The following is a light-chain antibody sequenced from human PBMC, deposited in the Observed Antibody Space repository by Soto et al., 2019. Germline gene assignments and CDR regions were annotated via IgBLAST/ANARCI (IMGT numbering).Light chain of an antibody. CDR1: QSIGKSY. Sequence: ETVLTQSPVTGSLSPGESATLSCRASQSIGKSYLAWFQHKPGQAPRLLIYGASTRATGIPDRFRGSGSGTDFTLTVSRLESEDFAVYYCQQYAESPLTFGGGTKVDIK. V-gene: IGKV3-20*01. J-gene: IGKJ4*01. CDR2: GAS. CDR3: QQYAESPLT.